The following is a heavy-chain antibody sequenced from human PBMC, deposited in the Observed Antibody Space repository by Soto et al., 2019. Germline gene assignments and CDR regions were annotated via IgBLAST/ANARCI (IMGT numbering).Heavy chain of an antibody. CDR3: AADPTYGDYVRGTKTVNWFDP. J-gene: IGHJ5*02. D-gene: IGHD4-17*01. V-gene: IGHV1-58*02. CDR1: GFTFTSSA. CDR2: IVVGSGNT. Sequence: ASVKVSCKASGFTFTSSAMQWVRQARGQRLEWIGWIVVGSGNTNYAQKFQERVTITRDMSTSTAYMELSSLRSEDTAVYYCAADPTYGDYVRGTKTVNWFDPWGQGTLVTVSS.